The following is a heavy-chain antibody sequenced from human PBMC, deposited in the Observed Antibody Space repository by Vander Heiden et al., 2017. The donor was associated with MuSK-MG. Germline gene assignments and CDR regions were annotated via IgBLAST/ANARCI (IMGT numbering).Heavy chain of an antibody. Sequence: EMQLVQSGGGLVDPGGSLRLSCVASGFTFSTYSMNWVRQAPGKGLEWVSSSSIISTPASMYYADSVKGRFTIYRDNARNSLYLQMNNLRAEDTAVYYCASHNSLPYQAWGQGVLVTVSA. CDR1: GFTFSTYS. J-gene: IGHJ5*02. CDR2: IISTPASM. CDR3: ASHNSLPYQA. D-gene: IGHD1-26*01. V-gene: IGHV3-21*01.